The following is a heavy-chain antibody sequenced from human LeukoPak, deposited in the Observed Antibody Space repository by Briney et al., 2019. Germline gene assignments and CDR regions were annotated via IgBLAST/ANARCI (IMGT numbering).Heavy chain of an antibody. Sequence: GGSLRLSCAASGFTFTDYYMSWIRQAPGKGLEWLSYISSSGSTIYYADSFKGRVTISRDNDKNSLYLQMNSLRAEDTAVYYCARDRRALIRGVIRKGFDYWGQGTLVTVSS. V-gene: IGHV3-11*04. CDR3: ARDRRALIRGVIRKGFDY. CDR2: ISSSGSTI. D-gene: IGHD3-10*01. J-gene: IGHJ4*02. CDR1: GFTFTDYY.